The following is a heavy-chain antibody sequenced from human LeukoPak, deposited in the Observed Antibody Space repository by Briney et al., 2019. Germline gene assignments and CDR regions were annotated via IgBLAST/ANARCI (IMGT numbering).Heavy chain of an antibody. V-gene: IGHV3-7*03. CDR2: IKQDGSEK. Sequence: GGSLRLSCGASGFSVSGYWMSWVRQAPGKGLEWVANIKQDGSEKYYVDSVKGRFTISRDNAKNSLYLQMNSLRAEDTAVYYCARPPYGDYPTYYFDYWGQGTLVTVSS. J-gene: IGHJ4*02. CDR3: ARPPYGDYPTYYFDY. CDR1: GFSVSGYW. D-gene: IGHD4-17*01.